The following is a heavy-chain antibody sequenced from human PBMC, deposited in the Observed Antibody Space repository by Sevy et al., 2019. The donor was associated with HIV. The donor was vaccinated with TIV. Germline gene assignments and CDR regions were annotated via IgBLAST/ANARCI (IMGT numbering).Heavy chain of an antibody. CDR3: VSLFLSYRSGWSYFDY. J-gene: IGHJ4*02. CDR1: GFTVNDKY. V-gene: IGHV3-66*02. D-gene: IGHD6-19*01. CDR2: ILSSGST. Sequence: GGSLRLSCAISGFTVNDKYIIWVRQAPGKGLEWVSVILSSGSTYYADSAKGRFTISRDNSKNTVYLQMNSLRAEDTAVYYCVSLFLSYRSGWSYFDYWGQGTLVTVSS.